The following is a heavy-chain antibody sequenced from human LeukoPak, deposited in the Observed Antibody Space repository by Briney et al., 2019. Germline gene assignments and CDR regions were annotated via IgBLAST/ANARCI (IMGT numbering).Heavy chain of an antibody. J-gene: IGHJ4*02. CDR3: ARPQGYQLLDFEY. V-gene: IGHV4-39*01. D-gene: IGHD2-2*01. Sequence: PSETLSLTCTVSGGSISSCSFYWGRNRQPPGKGLEWIGSIYYSGSTYYTPSLKSRVTISVDTSKNQFSLKLSSVTAADTAVYYCARPQGYQLLDFEYWGQGTLVTVSS. CDR1: GGSISSCSFY. CDR2: IYYSGST.